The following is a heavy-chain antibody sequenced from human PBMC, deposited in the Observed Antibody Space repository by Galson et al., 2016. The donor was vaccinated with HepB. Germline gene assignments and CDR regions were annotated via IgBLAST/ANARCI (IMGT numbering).Heavy chain of an antibody. Sequence: SVKVSCKASGYSFGNYGVTWVRQAPGQGLEWMGRISAYNGNTNYALKLQGRVTMTTDTSTSTVYMELRSLRSDDTAVYYCARDVNGPPMGNYYYYGMDVWGQGTTVTVSS. V-gene: IGHV1-18*04. CDR3: ARDVNGPPMGNYYYYGMDV. D-gene: IGHD2-8*01. J-gene: IGHJ6*02. CDR1: GYSFGNYG. CDR2: ISAYNGNT.